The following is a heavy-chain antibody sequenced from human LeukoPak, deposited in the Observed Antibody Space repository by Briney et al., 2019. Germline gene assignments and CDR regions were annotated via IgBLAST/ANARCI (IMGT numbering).Heavy chain of an antibody. CDR2: INAGNGNT. CDR3: ARVGVYSSGWLGY. D-gene: IGHD6-19*01. Sequence: ASVKVSCTASGYTFTSYAMHWVRQAPGQRLEWMGWINAGNGNTKYSQKFQGRVTITRDTSASTAYMELSSLRSEDTAVYYCARVGVYSSGWLGYWGQGTLVTVSS. J-gene: IGHJ4*02. CDR1: GYTFTSYA. V-gene: IGHV1-3*01.